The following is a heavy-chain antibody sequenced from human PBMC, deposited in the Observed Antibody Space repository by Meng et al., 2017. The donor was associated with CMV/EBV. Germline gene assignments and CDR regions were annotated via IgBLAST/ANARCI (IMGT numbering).Heavy chain of an antibody. CDR3: TRDAHLTTVTPNWFDP. CDR2: INPNSGDT. J-gene: IGHJ5*02. CDR1: GDTFTDYY. Sequence: QVQLVQCGAELGTPGASAKVSCKASGDTFTDYYMHWVRQAPGQGLEWMGWINPNSGDTNYAQKFQGRVTMTRDTSISTAYMELSRLRSDDTAVYYCTRDAHLTTVTPNWFDPWGQGTLVTVSS. D-gene: IGHD4-17*01. V-gene: IGHV1-2*02.